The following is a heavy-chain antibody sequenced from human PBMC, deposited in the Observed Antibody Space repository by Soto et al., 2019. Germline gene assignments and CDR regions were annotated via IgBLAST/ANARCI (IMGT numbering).Heavy chain of an antibody. V-gene: IGHV1-69*13. CDR2: IIPIFGTP. CDR1: GYTFTDYY. CDR3: ARERSVGYCITTTCPKPFYYYAMDV. D-gene: IGHD2-2*01. J-gene: IGHJ6*02. Sequence: SVKVSCKVSGYTFTDYYIHWVRQAPGQGLEWMGGIIPIFGTPDYAQKFQGRVTITADESTRTASMELSSLRSDDTAVYYCARERSVGYCITTTCPKPFYYYAMDVWGQGTTVTVSS.